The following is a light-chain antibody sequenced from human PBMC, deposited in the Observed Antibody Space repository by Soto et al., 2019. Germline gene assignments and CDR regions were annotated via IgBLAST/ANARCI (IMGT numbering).Light chain of an antibody. Sequence: IVLPQSPATLSFSPGERATLSCRASQSVRGYLAWYQQKPGQVPRLVIYDASNRATGIPARFTGSGSGTEFTLTISSLQSEDFAVYYCQQYNNWLTWTFGQGTKVDI. CDR2: DAS. CDR3: QQYNNWLTWT. V-gene: IGKV3-11*01. CDR1: QSVRGY. J-gene: IGKJ1*01.